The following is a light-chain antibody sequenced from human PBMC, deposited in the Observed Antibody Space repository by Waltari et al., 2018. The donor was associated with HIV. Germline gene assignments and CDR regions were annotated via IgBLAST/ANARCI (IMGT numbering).Light chain of an antibody. CDR3: SSYTSSSTWV. Sequence: QSALTQPASVSGSPGQSITISCTGTSSDVGGYHYVSWYQHHPGNAPKLIIYEVSYRPSGVSDRFSGSKSGNTASLTISGLQAEDETDYYCSSYTSSSTWVFGGGTKLTVL. V-gene: IGLV2-14*01. CDR1: SSDVGGYHY. CDR2: EVS. J-gene: IGLJ3*02.